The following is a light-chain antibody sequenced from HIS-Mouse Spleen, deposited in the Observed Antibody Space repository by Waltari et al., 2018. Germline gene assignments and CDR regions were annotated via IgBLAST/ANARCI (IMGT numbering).Light chain of an antibody. Sequence: EIVMTQSLATLSVSLGERATLSCRASQSVSSNLAWYQQKPGQAPRRLVYGASTRATGIPARFSGCGSGTEFTLTISSMQSEDCAVYYCQQYNNWPRTFGQGTKVEIK. V-gene: IGKV3-15*01. CDR3: QQYNNWPRT. J-gene: IGKJ1*01. CDR2: GAS. CDR1: QSVSSN.